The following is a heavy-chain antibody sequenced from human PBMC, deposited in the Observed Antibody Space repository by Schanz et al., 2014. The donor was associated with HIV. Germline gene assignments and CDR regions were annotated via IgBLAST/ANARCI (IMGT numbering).Heavy chain of an antibody. CDR3: ARTYTGDWSTGAD. Sequence: QVQLVQSGAEVKKPGSSVTVSCETSGGTFDTYAINWVRQAPGQGLEWMGGIIPILATAKYAQKFQGRVTITADKSTSTVYMDLSSLRSEDTAVYYCARTYTGDWSTGADWGQGTLVTVSS. CDR1: GGTFDTYA. J-gene: IGHJ4*02. V-gene: IGHV1-69*06. D-gene: IGHD2-21*02. CDR2: IIPILATA.